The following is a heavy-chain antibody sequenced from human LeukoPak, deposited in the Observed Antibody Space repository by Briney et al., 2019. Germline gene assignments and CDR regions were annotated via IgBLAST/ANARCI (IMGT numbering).Heavy chain of an antibody. CDR2: ISSSSSTI. D-gene: IGHD1-7*01. V-gene: IGHV3-48*01. Sequence: GGSLRLSCAASGFTFSSYSMNWVRQAPGKGLEWVSYISSSSSTIYYADSVKGRFTISRDNAKNSLYLQMNSLRVEDTALYHCARKGLGGELGGFDSWGQGTLVTVSS. CDR1: GFTFSSYS. J-gene: IGHJ4*02. CDR3: ARKGLGGELGGFDS.